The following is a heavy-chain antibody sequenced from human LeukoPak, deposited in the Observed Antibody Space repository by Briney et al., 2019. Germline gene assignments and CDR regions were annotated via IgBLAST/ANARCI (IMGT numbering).Heavy chain of an antibody. Sequence: GGSLRLSCGAPGFTFGTYGMYWVRQAPGKGVGWGAVISYDGSDTYYGDSVKGRFTISRDNAENTLYLQMNSLSVEDTAVYYCAKGPDSSGYYYYVDYWGRGTLVTVSS. CDR2: ISYDGSDT. D-gene: IGHD3-22*01. J-gene: IGHJ4*02. V-gene: IGHV3-30*18. CDR1: GFTFGTYG. CDR3: AKGPDSSGYYYYVDY.